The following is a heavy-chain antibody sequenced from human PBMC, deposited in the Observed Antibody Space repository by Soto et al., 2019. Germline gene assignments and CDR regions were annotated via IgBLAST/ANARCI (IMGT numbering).Heavy chain of an antibody. Sequence: GGSLRLSCAASGFTFSSYAMSWVRQAPGKGLEWVSAISGSGGSTYYADSVKGRFTISRYNSKNTLYLQMNSLRAEDTAVYYCAKTPGLVNAFDIWGQGTMVTVSS. D-gene: IGHD6-19*01. CDR2: ISGSGGST. CDR1: GFTFSSYA. V-gene: IGHV3-23*01. J-gene: IGHJ3*02. CDR3: AKTPGLVNAFDI.